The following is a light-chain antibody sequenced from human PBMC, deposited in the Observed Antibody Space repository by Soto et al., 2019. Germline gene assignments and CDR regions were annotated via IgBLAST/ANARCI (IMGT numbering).Light chain of an antibody. J-gene: IGKJ2*01. CDR3: QQYSNSPQT. V-gene: IGKV3-20*01. Sequence: EIVLTQSPGTLSLSPAERATLSCRASQSVNNNYLAWFQQKPGQAPRLLIYGASSRATGIQDRFSGSGSGTDFTLTISRLEPEDFAVYYCQQYSNSPQTFGQGTKVEIK. CDR1: QSVNNNY. CDR2: GAS.